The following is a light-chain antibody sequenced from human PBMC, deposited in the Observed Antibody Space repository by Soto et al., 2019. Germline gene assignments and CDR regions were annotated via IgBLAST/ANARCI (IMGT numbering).Light chain of an antibody. Sequence: EIVLTQSPGTLSLSPGERATLSCRASQSVSSSDLAWYQQKPGQAPRLLIYGASSRATGIPDRFSGSGSGTDFTLTISRLEPEDFAVYYCQQYGSSPRTFGQGTKVEFK. CDR3: QQYGSSPRT. J-gene: IGKJ1*01. CDR1: QSVSSSD. V-gene: IGKV3-20*01. CDR2: GAS.